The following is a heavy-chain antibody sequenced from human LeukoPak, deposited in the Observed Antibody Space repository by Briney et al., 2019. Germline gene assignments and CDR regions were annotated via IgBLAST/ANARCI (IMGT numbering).Heavy chain of an antibody. V-gene: IGHV4-34*01. D-gene: IGHD6-6*01. CDR1: GGSFSGYY. CDR2: INHSGST. CDR3: ARARVIAARPWYFDL. J-gene: IGHJ2*01. Sequence: SETLSLTCAVYGGSFSGYYWSWVRQPPGKGLEWSGEINHSGSTNYNPSLKSRVIISVDTSKNQFSLKLSSVTAADTAVYYCARARVIAARPWYFDLWGRGTLVTVSS.